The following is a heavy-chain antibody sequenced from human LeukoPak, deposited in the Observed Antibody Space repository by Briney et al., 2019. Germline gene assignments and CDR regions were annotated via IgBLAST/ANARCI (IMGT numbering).Heavy chain of an antibody. CDR1: GFTFSSYG. J-gene: IGHJ6*03. CDR3: ARVFRRLNWNYIPYYYYMDV. Sequence: GGSLRLSCAASGFTFSSYGMHWVRQAPGKGLEWVAFIRYDGSNKYYADSVKGRFTISRDNSKNTLYLQMNSLRAEDTAVYYCARVFRRLNWNYIPYYYYMDVWGKGTTVTVSS. CDR2: IRYDGSNK. D-gene: IGHD1-7*01. V-gene: IGHV3-30*02.